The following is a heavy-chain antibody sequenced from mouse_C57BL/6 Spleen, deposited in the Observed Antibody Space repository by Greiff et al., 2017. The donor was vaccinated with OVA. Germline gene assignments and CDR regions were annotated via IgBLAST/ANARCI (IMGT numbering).Heavy chain of an antibody. Sequence: VQLQQPGAELGRPGSSGKLSCKASGYTFTSYWMDWVKQRPGQGLEWIGNSYPYESETHYNQKFKDKATLTVDKSSSTAYMQLSSLTSEDSAVYYCARRDYSNYVGYWGQGTTLTVSS. J-gene: IGHJ2*01. CDR3: ARRDYSNYVGY. V-gene: IGHV1-61*01. CDR2: SYPYESET. D-gene: IGHD2-5*01. CDR1: GYTFTSYW.